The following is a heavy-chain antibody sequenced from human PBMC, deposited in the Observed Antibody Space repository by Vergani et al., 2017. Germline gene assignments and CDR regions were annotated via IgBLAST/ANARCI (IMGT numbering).Heavy chain of an antibody. Sequence: EVELVQSGPEMRKPGNSLKFSCRVSNYSFATYWIGWVRQMPGKGLEWMGIIYPADSDTRYSPSFQGQVTISADKSISTAFLQWDSLKASDTALYYCARHTTYTDSWGQGTLVTVSS. CDR3: ARHTTYTDS. CDR2: IYPADSDT. V-gene: IGHV5-51*01. J-gene: IGHJ4*02. D-gene: IGHD1-1*01. CDR1: NYSFATYW.